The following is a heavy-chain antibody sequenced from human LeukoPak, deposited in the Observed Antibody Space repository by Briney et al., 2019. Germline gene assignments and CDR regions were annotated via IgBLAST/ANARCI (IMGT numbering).Heavy chain of an antibody. Sequence: GGSLRLSCAASGFTFSSYWMSWVREAPGKGLEWVANIKQDGSAKYYVDSVKGRFTISRDNAKNSLYLQMNSLRAEDTAVYYCASGHAFGAGTQYFDYWGQGTLVTVSS. V-gene: IGHV3-7*02. D-gene: IGHD6-19*01. J-gene: IGHJ4*02. CDR1: GFTFSSYW. CDR3: ASGHAFGAGTQYFDY. CDR2: IKQDGSAK.